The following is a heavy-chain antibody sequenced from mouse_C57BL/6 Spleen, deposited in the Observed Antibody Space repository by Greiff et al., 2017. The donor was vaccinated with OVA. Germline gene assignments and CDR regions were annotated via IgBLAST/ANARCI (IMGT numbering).Heavy chain of an antibody. CDR3: ARSNYGSTFFDY. J-gene: IGHJ2*01. Sequence: VKLQQPGAELVMPGASVKLSCKASGYTFTSYWMHWVKQRPGQGLEWIGEIDPSDSYTNYNQKFKGKSTLTVDKSSSTAYMQLSSLTSEDSAVYYCARSNYGSTFFDYWGQGTTLTVSS. V-gene: IGHV1-69*01. CDR1: GYTFTSYW. CDR2: IDPSDSYT. D-gene: IGHD1-1*01.